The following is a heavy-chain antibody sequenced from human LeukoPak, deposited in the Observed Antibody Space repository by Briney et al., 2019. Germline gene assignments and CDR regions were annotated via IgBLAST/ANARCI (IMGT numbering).Heavy chain of an antibody. CDR2: INHSGST. J-gene: IGHJ6*02. CDR1: GGSFSGYY. CDR3: ARFTGNYGSGRWYYYCGMDV. D-gene: IGHD3-10*01. V-gene: IGHV4-34*01. Sequence: PSETLSLTCAVYGGSFSGYYWSWIRQPPGKGLEWIGEINHSGSTNYNPSLKSRVTISVDTSKNQFSLKLSSVTAADTAVYYCARFTGNYGSGRWYYYCGMDVWGQGTTVTVSS.